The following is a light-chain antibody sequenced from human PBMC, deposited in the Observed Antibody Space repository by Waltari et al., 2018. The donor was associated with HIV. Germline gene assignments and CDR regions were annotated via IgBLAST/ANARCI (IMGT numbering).Light chain of an antibody. Sequence: QAVVTQEPSLTVSPGGTVTLTCGSSTGAVTSGHYPYWFQQKPGQAPRTLIYDTNTKHPWTPARCSGSLLGGKAALTLSGAQPEDEAEYYCLLSYSGTRVFGGGTKLTVL. CDR1: TGAVTSGHY. CDR2: DTN. J-gene: IGLJ3*02. V-gene: IGLV7-46*01. CDR3: LLSYSGTRV.